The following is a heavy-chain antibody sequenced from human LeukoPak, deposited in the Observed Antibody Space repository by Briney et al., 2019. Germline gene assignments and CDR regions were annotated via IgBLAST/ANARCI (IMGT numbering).Heavy chain of an antibody. J-gene: IGHJ3*02. CDR3: ARTAAADAFDI. CDR1: GGTFSSYA. V-gene: IGHV1-69*04. D-gene: IGHD6-13*01. CDR2: IIPILGIA. Sequence: ASVTVSCKASGGTFSSYAISWVRQAPGQGLEWMGRIIPILGIANYAQKFQGRVTITADKSTSTAYMELSSLRSEDTAVYYCARTAAADAFDIWGQGTMVTVSS.